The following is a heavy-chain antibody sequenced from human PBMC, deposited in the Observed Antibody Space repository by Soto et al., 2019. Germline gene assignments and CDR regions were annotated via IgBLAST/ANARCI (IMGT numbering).Heavy chain of an antibody. J-gene: IGHJ1*01. D-gene: IGHD6-13*01. CDR2: INHSGST. CDR3: ARVYSSIWYVPRSSEYFQH. V-gene: IGHV4-34*01. Sequence: QVQLQQWGAGLLKPSETLSLTCAVYGGSFSGYYWSWIRQPPGKGLEWIGEINHSGSTNYNPSLKSRVTISVDTSKNQFSLKLSSVTAADTAVYYCARVYSSIWYVPRSSEYFQHWGQGTLVTVSS. CDR1: GGSFSGYY.